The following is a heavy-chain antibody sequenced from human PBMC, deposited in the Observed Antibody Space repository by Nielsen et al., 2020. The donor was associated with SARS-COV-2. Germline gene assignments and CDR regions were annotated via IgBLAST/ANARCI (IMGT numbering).Heavy chain of an antibody. J-gene: IGHJ4*02. Sequence: GGSLRLSCAASGFTFSSYAMSWVRQAPGKGLEWVSYITSSSTYTNYADSVKGRFTISRDNAKNSLSLQMHSLRAEDAAVYYCAREGRKLPLDYWGQGTLVTVSS. CDR1: GFTFSSYA. CDR2: ITSSSTYT. CDR3: AREGRKLPLDY. V-gene: IGHV3-11*05. D-gene: IGHD5-24*01.